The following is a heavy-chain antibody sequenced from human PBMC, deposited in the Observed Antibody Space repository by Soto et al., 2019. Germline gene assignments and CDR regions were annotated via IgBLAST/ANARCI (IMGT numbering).Heavy chain of an antibody. CDR2: IYYSGST. Sequence: KPSETLSLTCTVSGGSISSYYWSWIRQPPGKGLEWIGYIYYSGSTNYNPSLKSRVTISVDTSKNQFSLRLSSVTAADTAVYYCARWPARAGYGMDVWGQGTTVTVSS. J-gene: IGHJ6*02. CDR3: ARWPARAGYGMDV. CDR1: GGSISSYY. V-gene: IGHV4-59*01. D-gene: IGHD3-10*01.